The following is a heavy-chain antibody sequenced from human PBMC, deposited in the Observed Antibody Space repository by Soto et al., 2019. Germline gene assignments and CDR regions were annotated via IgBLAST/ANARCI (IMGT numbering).Heavy chain of an antibody. V-gene: IGHV4-39*01. D-gene: IGHD5-12*01. CDR2: IYHSGRT. CDR1: GGSVSSAIYY. CDR3: ARHDSGHDFQHLGPDY. J-gene: IGHJ4*02. Sequence: PSETLSLSCTVSGGSVSSAIYYWGWIRQPPGKGLEWIGCIYHSGRTYYSPSLKSRVTISVDTSKNQFSLRLSSVTAADTGVYYCARHDSGHDFQHLGPDYWGQGILVTVSS.